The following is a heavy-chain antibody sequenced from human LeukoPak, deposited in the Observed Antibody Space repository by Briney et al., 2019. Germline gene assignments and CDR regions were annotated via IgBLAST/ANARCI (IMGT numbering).Heavy chain of an antibody. J-gene: IGHJ4*02. D-gene: IGHD2-2*01. CDR2: IYYSGST. CDR1: GGSISNYY. V-gene: IGHV4-59*01. Sequence: SETLSLTCTVSGGSISNYYWSWIRQPPGKGLEWIGYIYYSGSTNYNPSLKSRVTISVDTSKNQFSLKLSSVTAADTAVYYCARERVVPAAVIDYWGQGTLVTVSS. CDR3: ARERVVPAAVIDY.